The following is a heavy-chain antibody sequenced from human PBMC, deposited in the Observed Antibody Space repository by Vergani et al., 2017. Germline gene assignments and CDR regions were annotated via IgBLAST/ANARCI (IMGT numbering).Heavy chain of an antibody. Sequence: QVQLVQSGAEVKKPGASVKVSCKASGYTFTSYSMPWVRQAPGQGLEWMGIINLSGGSPSYAQKFQGRVPMTRDTSTGTVYMELSSLRAEDTAVYYCARDAVLRTTVLHDYVDIAYFDYWGQGTLVTVSS. CDR3: ARDAVLRTTVLHDYVDIAYFDY. CDR1: GYTFTSYS. D-gene: IGHD4-17*01. J-gene: IGHJ4*02. V-gene: IGHV1-46*01. CDR2: INLSGGSP.